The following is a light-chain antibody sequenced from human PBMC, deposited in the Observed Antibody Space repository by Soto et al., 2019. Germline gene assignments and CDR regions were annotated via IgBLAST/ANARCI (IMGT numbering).Light chain of an antibody. J-gene: IGKJ4*01. Sequence: EIVLTQSPATLSLSPGDRATLSCRASESLGKTLAWYQQKPGQAPRLLIYDVFKRVTGIPARFSGSGSGTDFTLTISSLEPEDFAVYYCPQRNTWPLTFGGGTKVEIK. CDR3: PQRNTWPLT. CDR2: DVF. V-gene: IGKV3-11*01. CDR1: ESLGKT.